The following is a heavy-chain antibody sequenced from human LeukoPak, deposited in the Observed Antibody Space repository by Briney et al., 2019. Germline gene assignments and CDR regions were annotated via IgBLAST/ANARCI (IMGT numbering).Heavy chain of an antibody. D-gene: IGHD1-26*01. CDR3: AREWRGSYYSRSFDY. J-gene: IGHJ4*02. Sequence: GGSLRLSCAASGFTFSSYWMHWVRQAPGKGLVWDSRINSDGSSTSYADSVKGRFTISRDNAKNTLYLQMNSLRAEDTAVYYCAREWRGSYYSRSFDYWGQGTLVTVSS. CDR1: GFTFSSYW. CDR2: INSDGSST. V-gene: IGHV3-74*01.